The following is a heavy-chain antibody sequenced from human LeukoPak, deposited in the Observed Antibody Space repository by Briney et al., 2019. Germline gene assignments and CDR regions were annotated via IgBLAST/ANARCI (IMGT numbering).Heavy chain of an antibody. CDR2: ISHEGDS. CDR3: ARGRNYVSDYYFDV. CDR1: GVSLRGYY. D-gene: IGHD1-7*01. V-gene: IGHV4-34*01. J-gene: IGHJ6*03. Sequence: SETLSLTCAVYGVSLRGYYWSWIRQSPEKGLEWIGEISHEGDSIYNPSLKSRLTLSVDMSKNQFSLKLRSVTTADTAVYYCARGRNYVSDYYFDVWGKGTTVIVSS.